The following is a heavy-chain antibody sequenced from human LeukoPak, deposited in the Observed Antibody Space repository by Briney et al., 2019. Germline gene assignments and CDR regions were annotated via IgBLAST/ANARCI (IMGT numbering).Heavy chain of an antibody. V-gene: IGHV4-59*11. D-gene: IGHD1-26*01. Sequence: SSETLSLTCTVSGGSISSRYWTWIRQSPGKGLEWIGYIYYSGSTNYNPSLKSRDTISVDTSKNQFYLKLSSVTAADTAVYYCARGGSYVDYWGQGTLVTVSS. CDR2: IYYSGST. CDR3: ARGGSYVDY. J-gene: IGHJ4*02. CDR1: GGSISSRY.